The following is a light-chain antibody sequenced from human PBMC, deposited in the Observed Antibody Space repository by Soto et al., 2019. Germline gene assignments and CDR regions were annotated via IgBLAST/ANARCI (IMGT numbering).Light chain of an antibody. CDR3: SSYISSITPHV. J-gene: IGLJ1*01. CDR2: EVN. CDR1: ESDFASHNS. V-gene: IGLV2-18*02. Sequence: QSALTQPPSVSGSPGQSVTISCTGSESDFASHNSVSWYQQAPGTAPKLIIFEVNNRPSGVPDRFSESKSGTTASLTISGLRPDDDADYYCSSYISSITPHVFGTGTKLTVL.